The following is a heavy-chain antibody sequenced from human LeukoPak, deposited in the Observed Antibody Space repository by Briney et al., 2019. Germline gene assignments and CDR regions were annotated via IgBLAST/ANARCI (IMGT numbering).Heavy chain of an antibody. Sequence: ASVKVSCKASGYTFTGYYMHWVRQAPGQGLEWMGWINPNSGGTNYAQKFQGRVTMTRDTSISTAYMELSRLRSDDTAVYYCARARVPAAIPGGYWGQGTLVTVSS. V-gene: IGHV1-2*02. CDR2: INPNSGGT. D-gene: IGHD2-2*02. CDR3: ARARVPAAIPGGY. J-gene: IGHJ4*02. CDR1: GYTFTGYY.